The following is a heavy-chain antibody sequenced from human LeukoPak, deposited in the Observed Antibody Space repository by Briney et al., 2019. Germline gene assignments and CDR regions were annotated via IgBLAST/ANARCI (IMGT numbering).Heavy chain of an antibody. CDR3: ARDRYYYGSESYYFDY. Sequence: SETLSLTCTVSGGSIDSYHWSWIRHPAGRGLEWIGRIYTSGSTNYNPSLKSRVTMSVDTSKNQFSLKLSSVTAADTAVYYCARDRYYYGSESYYFDYWGQGTLVTVSS. D-gene: IGHD3-10*01. CDR1: GGSIDSYH. V-gene: IGHV4-4*07. CDR2: IYTSGST. J-gene: IGHJ4*02.